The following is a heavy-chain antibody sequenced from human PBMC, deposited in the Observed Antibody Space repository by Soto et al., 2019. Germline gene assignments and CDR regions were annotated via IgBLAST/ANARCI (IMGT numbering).Heavy chain of an antibody. V-gene: IGHV3-30*18. CDR1: GFTFSNYG. CDR2: ILYDGSNK. CDR3: AKSRDAYNFYFYYGMDV. Sequence: SLRLSCAASGFTFSNYGMHGVRQTPGKGLEWVALILYDGSNKYYADSVKGRFTISRDNSKNTLYLQVSSLRAEDTAVYYCAKSRDAYNFYFYYGMDVWGQGTTVTVSS. J-gene: IGHJ6*02. D-gene: IGHD2-2*01.